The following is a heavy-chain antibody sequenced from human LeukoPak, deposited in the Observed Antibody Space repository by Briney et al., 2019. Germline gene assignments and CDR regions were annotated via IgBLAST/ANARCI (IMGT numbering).Heavy chain of an antibody. CDR2: IAYDGNYN. Sequence: GGSLRLSCAASGLTVISFGTHWVRQAPGKGMEWVAIIAYDGNYNHYADSVKGRFTMSRDNSKSTLSLQMNSLRPDDTAVYYCAKDLGSGLPPDGFDIWGQGTLVTVSS. CDR1: GLTVISFG. J-gene: IGHJ3*02. D-gene: IGHD3-16*01. V-gene: IGHV3-30*18. CDR3: AKDLGSGLPPDGFDI.